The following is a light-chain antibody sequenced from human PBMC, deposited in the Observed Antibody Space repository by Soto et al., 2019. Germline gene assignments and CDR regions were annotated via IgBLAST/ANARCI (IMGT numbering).Light chain of an antibody. V-gene: IGKV3-20*01. CDR1: QSVTSTY. J-gene: IGKJ4*01. Sequence: EIVLTQSPGTLSLSPGERATLSCRASQSVTSTYLAWYHQKPGQAPRLLIYGASNRATGIPDRFTGSGAGXAXXXXXXXLXPEXXXXYYCXXYGSSPLTFGGGTKVEIK. CDR3: XXYGSSPLT. CDR2: GAS.